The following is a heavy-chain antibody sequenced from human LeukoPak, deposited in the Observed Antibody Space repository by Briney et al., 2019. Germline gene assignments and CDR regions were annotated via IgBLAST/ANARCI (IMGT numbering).Heavy chain of an antibody. D-gene: IGHD3-22*01. V-gene: IGHV5-51*01. CDR1: GYSFTSYW. Sequence: GESLKISCKGSGYSFTSYWIGWVRQMPGKGLEWMGIIYPGDSDTRYSPSFQGQATISADKSISTAYLQWSSLKASDTAMYYCARHAFDYYDSSGYPFPSFDYWGQGTLVTVSS. CDR2: IYPGDSDT. CDR3: ARHAFDYYDSSGYPFPSFDY. J-gene: IGHJ4*02.